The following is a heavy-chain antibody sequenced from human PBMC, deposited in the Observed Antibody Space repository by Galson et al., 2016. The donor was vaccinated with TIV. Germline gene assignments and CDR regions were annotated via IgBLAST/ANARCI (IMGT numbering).Heavy chain of an antibody. D-gene: IGHD3-16*01. CDR3: ARDGARIGAHSAFDI. CDR2: ISSRGTYT. J-gene: IGHJ3*02. V-gene: IGHV3-21*06. CDR1: GFTFNTYK. Sequence: SLRLSCAASGFTFNTYKMNWVRQAPGKGLEWISSISSRGTYTHYADSVKGRATISRDNANNSLYLQMNSLRAEDTAVYYCARDGARIGAHSAFDIWGQGTMLTVSS.